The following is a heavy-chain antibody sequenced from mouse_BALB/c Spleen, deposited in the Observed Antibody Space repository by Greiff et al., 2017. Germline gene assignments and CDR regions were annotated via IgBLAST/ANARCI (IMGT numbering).Heavy chain of an antibody. CDR3: VREGGGYVRYAMDY. D-gene: IGHD1-2*01. V-gene: IGHV10-3*03. Sequence: EVQGVESGGGLVQPKGSLKLSCAASGFTFNTYAMHWVCQAPGKGLEWVARIRSKSNNYATYYADSVKDRFTISRDDSQSMLYLQMNNLKTEDTAMYYCVREGGGYVRYAMDYWGQGTSVTVSS. CDR2: IRSKSNNYAT. J-gene: IGHJ4*01. CDR1: GFTFNTYA.